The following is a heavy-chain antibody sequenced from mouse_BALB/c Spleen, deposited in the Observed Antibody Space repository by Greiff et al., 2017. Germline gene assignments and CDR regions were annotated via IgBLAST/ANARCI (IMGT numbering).Heavy chain of an antibody. V-gene: IGHV1-14*01. D-gene: IGHD2-1*01. CDR1: GYTFTSYV. Sequence: EVQRVESGPELVKPGASVKMSCKASGYTFTSYVMHWVKQKPGQGLEWIGYINPYNDGTKYNEKFKGKATLTSDKSSSTAYMELSSLTSEDSAVYYCAYGNYVRYYAMDYWGQGTSVTVSS. CDR3: AYGNYVRYYAMDY. J-gene: IGHJ4*01. CDR2: INPYNDGT.